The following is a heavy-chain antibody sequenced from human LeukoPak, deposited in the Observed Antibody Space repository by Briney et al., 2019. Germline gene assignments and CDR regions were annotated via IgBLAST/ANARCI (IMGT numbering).Heavy chain of an antibody. J-gene: IGHJ2*01. V-gene: IGHV4-59*01. CDR2: IYYSGST. Sequence: SETLSLTCTVSGGSISNYYWSWIRQPPGKGLEWIGYIYYSGSTNYNPSLKSRVTISVDTSKNQFSLKLSSVTAADTAVYYCARVGSSGYYSLLYFDLWGRGTLVTVSS. D-gene: IGHD3-22*01. CDR3: ARVGSSGYYSLLYFDL. CDR1: GGSISNYY.